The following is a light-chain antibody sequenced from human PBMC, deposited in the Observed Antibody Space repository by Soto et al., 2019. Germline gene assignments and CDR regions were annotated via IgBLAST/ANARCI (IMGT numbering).Light chain of an antibody. CDR3: QQYSSSSVNT. CDR2: RTS. J-gene: IGKJ2*01. V-gene: IGKV1-5*03. Sequence: DIQMTQSPSTLSASVGDTVTISCRASQSVSTFLAWYQQKPGKAPKVLIYRTSILQSGVPSRFSGSGSETEFTLTISGLQPDDFATSYCQQYSSSSVNTFGQGTKVE. CDR1: QSVSTF.